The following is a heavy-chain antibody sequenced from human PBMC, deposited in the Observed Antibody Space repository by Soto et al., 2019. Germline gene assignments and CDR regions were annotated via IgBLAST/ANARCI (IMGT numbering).Heavy chain of an antibody. Sequence: SETLSLTCTVSGVSITSYFWSWIRQTPGKGLDWIGSISFSGATYSNPSLKGRAALSVDTSENHLSLTLNSVTSADTAVYFCARDRRDGYKRNFEFWGQGHLVTVSS. V-gene: IGHV4-59*12. CDR2: ISFSGAT. CDR3: ARDRRDGYKRNFEF. D-gene: IGHD5-12*01. J-gene: IGHJ4*02. CDR1: GVSITSYF.